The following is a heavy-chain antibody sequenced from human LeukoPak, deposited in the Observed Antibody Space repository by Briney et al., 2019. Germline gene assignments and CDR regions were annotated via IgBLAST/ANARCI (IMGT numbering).Heavy chain of an antibody. V-gene: IGHV3-7*01. Sequence: PGGSLRLSCAASGFTFSSYWMTWVRQAPGTGLEWVATIKQDGSERFYVDSVKGRFTTSRDNAKNSLYLQMNSLRTEDTAVYYCVRDWGDSGDYWGQGTLVAVSS. CDR1: GFTFSSYW. J-gene: IGHJ4*02. CDR2: IKQDGSER. D-gene: IGHD2-21*02. CDR3: VRDWGDSGDY.